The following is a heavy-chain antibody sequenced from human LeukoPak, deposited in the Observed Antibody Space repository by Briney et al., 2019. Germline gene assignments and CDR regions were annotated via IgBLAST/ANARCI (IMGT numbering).Heavy chain of an antibody. V-gene: IGHV3-23*01. CDR1: GFTFSSYA. CDR2: ISGSGGST. D-gene: IGHD4-23*01. J-gene: IGHJ1*01. Sequence: LSGGSLRLSCAASGFTFSSYAMSWVRQAPGKGLEWVSAISGSGGSTYYADSVKGRFTISRDNSKNTLYLQMNSLRAEDTAVYYCARKPCTGGNSVQHWGQGTLVTVSS. CDR3: ARKPCTGGNSVQH.